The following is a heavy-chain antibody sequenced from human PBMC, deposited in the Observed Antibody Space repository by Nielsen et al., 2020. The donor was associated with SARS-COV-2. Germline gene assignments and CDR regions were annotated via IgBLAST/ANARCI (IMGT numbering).Heavy chain of an antibody. J-gene: IGHJ3*02. D-gene: IGHD3-16*01. Sequence: GGSLRLSCAASGFTFDDYGMSWVRQAPVKGLEWVSGISWNSGSIGYADSVKGRFTISRDNAKNSLYLQMNSLRAEDTALYYCAKGGVWGDAFDIWGQGTMVTVSS. CDR3: AKGGVWGDAFDI. CDR2: ISWNSGSI. CDR1: GFTFDDYG. V-gene: IGHV3-9*01.